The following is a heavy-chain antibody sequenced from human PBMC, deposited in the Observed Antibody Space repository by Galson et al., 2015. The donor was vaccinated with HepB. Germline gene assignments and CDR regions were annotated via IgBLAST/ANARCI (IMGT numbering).Heavy chain of an antibody. J-gene: IGHJ3*02. V-gene: IGHV1-58*01. Sequence: SVKVSCKASGFTFTSSAVQWVRQARGQRLEWIGWIVVGSGNTNYAQKFQERVTITRDMSTSTAYMELSSLRSEDTAVYYCAAGAQYYYDSSGYGFDAFDIWGQGTMVTVSS. CDR2: IVVGSGNT. CDR3: AAGAQYYYDSSGYGFDAFDI. D-gene: IGHD3-22*01. CDR1: GFTFTSSA.